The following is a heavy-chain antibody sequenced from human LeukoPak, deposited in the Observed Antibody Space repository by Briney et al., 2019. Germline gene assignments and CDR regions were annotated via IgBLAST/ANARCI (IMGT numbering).Heavy chain of an antibody. CDR2: IYHSGST. CDR3: ARHAIFGVVLRNWFDP. V-gene: IGHV4-38-2*01. Sequence: SETLSLTCAVSGYSISSGYYWGWIRQPPGKGLEWIGSIYHSGSTYYNPSLKSRVTISVDTAKNQFSLKLSSVTAADTAVYYCARHAIFGVVLRNWFDPWGQGTLVTVSS. D-gene: IGHD3-3*01. CDR1: GYSISSGYY. J-gene: IGHJ5*02.